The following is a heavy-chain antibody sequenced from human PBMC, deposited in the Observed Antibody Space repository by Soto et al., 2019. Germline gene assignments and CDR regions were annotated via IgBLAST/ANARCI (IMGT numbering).Heavy chain of an antibody. CDR2: ISSSGSTI. D-gene: IGHD4-4*01. Sequence: QVQLVESGGGLVKPGGSLRLSCAASGFTFSDYYMSWIRQAPGKGLEWVSYISSSGSTIYYADSVKGRFTITRDNAKNTRYLQMNSLRAEDTAVDYCARDKSYSNSQAFYYWGQGTLGTVSS. V-gene: IGHV3-11*01. J-gene: IGHJ4*02. CDR1: GFTFSDYY. CDR3: ARDKSYSNSQAFYY.